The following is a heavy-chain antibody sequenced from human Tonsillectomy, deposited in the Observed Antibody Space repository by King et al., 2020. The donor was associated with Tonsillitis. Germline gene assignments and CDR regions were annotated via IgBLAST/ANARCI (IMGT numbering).Heavy chain of an antibody. D-gene: IGHD1-14*01. Sequence: VQLVESGGGLVQPGGSLRLSCAASGFTFSSYSMNWIRQAPGKGLEWVSYISSGSTFIYYADSVKGRFTISRDNAQNSLSLQMNSLRDEHTAVYYCARGSNGNYNNYFDYWGQGTLVTVSS. J-gene: IGHJ4*02. CDR2: ISSGSTFI. V-gene: IGHV3-48*02. CDR1: GFTFSSYS. CDR3: ARGSNGNYNNYFDY.